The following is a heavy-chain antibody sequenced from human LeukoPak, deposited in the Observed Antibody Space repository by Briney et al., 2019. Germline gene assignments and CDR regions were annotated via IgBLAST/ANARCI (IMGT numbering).Heavy chain of an antibody. CDR1: GGSISSGDYY. Sequence: PSETLSLTCTVSGGSISSGDYYWSWIRQPPGKGLEWIGYIYYSGSTYYNPSLKSRVTISVDTSKNQFSLKMTSATAADTAVYYCARVHPITLFAFDAWGRGTLVTVS. D-gene: IGHD3-3*01. CDR3: ARVHPITLFAFDA. V-gene: IGHV4-31*03. CDR2: IYYSGST. J-gene: IGHJ5*02.